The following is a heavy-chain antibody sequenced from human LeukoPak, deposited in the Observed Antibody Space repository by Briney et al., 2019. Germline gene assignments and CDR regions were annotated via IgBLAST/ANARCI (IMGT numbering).Heavy chain of an antibody. Sequence: ASVKVSCKASGYTFTGYYMHWVRQAPGQGLEWMGWINPNSGGTNYAQKFQGRVTMTRDTSISTAYMELSSLRSEDTAVYYCARVGFFCDGDCYSDYWGQGTLVTVSS. CDR3: ARVGFFCDGDCYSDY. CDR2: INPNSGGT. J-gene: IGHJ4*02. D-gene: IGHD2-21*02. CDR1: GYTFTGYY. V-gene: IGHV1-2*02.